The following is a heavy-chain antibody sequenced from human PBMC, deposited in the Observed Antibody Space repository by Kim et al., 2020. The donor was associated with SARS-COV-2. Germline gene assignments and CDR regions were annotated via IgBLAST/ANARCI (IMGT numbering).Heavy chain of an antibody. CDR2: IVVGSGNT. CDR1: GFTFTSSA. J-gene: IGHJ6*02. Sequence: SVKVSCKASGFTFTSSAVQWVRQARGQRLEWIGWIVVGSGNTNYAQKFQERVTITRDMSTSTAYMELSSLRSEDTAVYYCAAGSRWFGELLPQDYYYGMDVWGQGTTVTVSS. D-gene: IGHD3-10*01. V-gene: IGHV1-58*01. CDR3: AAGSRWFGELLPQDYYYGMDV.